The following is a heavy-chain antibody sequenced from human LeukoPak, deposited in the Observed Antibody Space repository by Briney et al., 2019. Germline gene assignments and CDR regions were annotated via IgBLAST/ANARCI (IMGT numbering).Heavy chain of an antibody. CDR1: GFIFSTYG. V-gene: IGHV3-33*06. D-gene: IGHD5-24*01. Sequence: GGSLRLSCAASGFIFSTYGMHWVRQAPGKGLEWVAGKSFGGSYEDYAESVKGRFTIIRDNLKNTLYLQMNSLRAEDTAVYYCAKRRDGYNRRHEYGGQGTLVTVSS. CDR2: KSFGGSYE. CDR3: AKRRDGYNRRHEY. J-gene: IGHJ4*02.